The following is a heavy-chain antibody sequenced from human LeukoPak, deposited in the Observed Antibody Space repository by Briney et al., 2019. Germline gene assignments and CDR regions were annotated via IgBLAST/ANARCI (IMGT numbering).Heavy chain of an antibody. Sequence: KPGGSLRLSCVASGFSFSTYSMNWVRQAPGKGLEWDSSVTGSGTTKYYADSVKGRFVISRDNAKNSLYLQMNSLRAEDTAVYFCARERQLVTDYWGPGTLVTVSS. CDR1: GFSFSTYS. D-gene: IGHD6-6*01. CDR3: ARERQLVTDY. J-gene: IGHJ4*01. CDR2: VTGSGTTK. V-gene: IGHV3-21*06.